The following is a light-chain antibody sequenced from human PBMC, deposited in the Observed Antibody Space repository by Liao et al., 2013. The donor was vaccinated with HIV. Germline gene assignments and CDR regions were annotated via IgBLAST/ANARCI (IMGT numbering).Light chain of an antibody. CDR3: QVWDSSSDHWV. Sequence: SYELTQPPSVSVAPGKTASITCGGDNIGTKRVFWYVQKPGQAPGLVIYNDLYRPSGIPERFSGSNSGNTATLTISRVEVGDEADYYCQVWDSSSDHWVFGGGTKLTVL. CDR2: NDL. V-gene: IGLV3-21*01. J-gene: IGLJ3*02. CDR1: NIGTKR.